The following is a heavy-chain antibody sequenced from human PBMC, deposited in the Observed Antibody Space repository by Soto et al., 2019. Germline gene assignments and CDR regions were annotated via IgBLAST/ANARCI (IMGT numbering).Heavy chain of an antibody. D-gene: IGHD4-17*01. J-gene: IGHJ4*02. CDR1: GFTFSSYA. Sequence: GGSLRLSCAASGFTFSSYAMSWVRQAPGKGLEWVSAISGSGGSTYYADSVKGRFTISGDNSKNTLYLQMNSLRAEDTAVYYCVKVNDYRGLYYFDYRGQGTLDTGSS. V-gene: IGHV3-23*01. CDR3: VKVNDYRGLYYFDY. CDR2: ISGSGGST.